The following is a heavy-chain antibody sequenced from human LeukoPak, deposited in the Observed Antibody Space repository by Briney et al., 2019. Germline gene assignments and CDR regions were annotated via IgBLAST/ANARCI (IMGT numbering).Heavy chain of an antibody. CDR3: MRNIYTSSYYFDY. D-gene: IGHD6-6*01. Sequence: SETLSLTCTVSGGSISSYYWNWIRQPPGKGLEWIGYIYYSGSTNYNPSLKSRLTISIDTSKNQFSLKLNSMTAADTAVYYCMRNIYTSSYYFDYWGQGTLVTVSS. CDR1: GGSISSYY. V-gene: IGHV4-59*01. CDR2: IYYSGST. J-gene: IGHJ4*02.